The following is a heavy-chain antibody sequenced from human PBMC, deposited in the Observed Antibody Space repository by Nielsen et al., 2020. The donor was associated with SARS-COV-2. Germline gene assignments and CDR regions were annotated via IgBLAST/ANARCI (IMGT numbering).Heavy chain of an antibody. J-gene: IGHJ3*02. V-gene: IGHV1-2*04. CDR1: GYTFTSYG. CDR3: ARGEQWLPSDAFDI. CDR2: INPNSGGT. Sequence: ASVKVSCKASGYTFTSYGISWVRQAPGQGLEWMGWINPNSGGTNYAQKFQGWVTMTRDTSISTAYMELSRLRSDDTAVYYCARGEQWLPSDAFDIWGQGTMVTVSS. D-gene: IGHD6-19*01.